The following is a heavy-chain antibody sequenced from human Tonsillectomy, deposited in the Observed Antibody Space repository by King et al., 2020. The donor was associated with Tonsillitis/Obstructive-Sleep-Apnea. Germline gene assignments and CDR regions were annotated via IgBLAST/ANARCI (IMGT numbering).Heavy chain of an antibody. D-gene: IGHD1-26*01. J-gene: IGHJ2*01. V-gene: IGHV4-39*01. CDR1: GASISSSSYY. Sequence: QLQESGPGLVKPSETLSLTCTVPGASISSSSYYWSWIRQPPGKGLEWVGSIYYSGSTYYNPSLKSRVTISVDTSKNQFSLRVNSVTAADTAVYYCATLVGAAPSWYFDLWGRGTLVTVSS. CDR2: IYYSGST. CDR3: ATLVGAAPSWYFDL.